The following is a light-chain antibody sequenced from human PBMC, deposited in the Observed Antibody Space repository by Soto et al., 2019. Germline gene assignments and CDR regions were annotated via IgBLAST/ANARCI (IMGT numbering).Light chain of an antibody. J-gene: IGLJ3*02. CDR1: SRDVGGYIY. V-gene: IGLV2-14*01. Sequence: QSALTQPASVSGSPGQSITISCTGTSRDVGGYIYVSWYQQYPGKAPKLVIYEVSNRPSGVSNRFSGSKSGNTASLTISGLQAEDEADYYCSSFTDTSTVGVFGGGTQLTVL. CDR3: SSFTDTSTVGV. CDR2: EVS.